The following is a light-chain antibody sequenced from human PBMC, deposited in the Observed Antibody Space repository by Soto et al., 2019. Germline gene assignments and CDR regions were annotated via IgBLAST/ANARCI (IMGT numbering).Light chain of an antibody. Sequence: NFMLTQPHSVSESPGKTVTISCTRSSGSIASNYVQWYQQRPGSAPTTVIYEDNQRPSGLPDRFSGSIDSSSNSASLTISGLKAEDEADYCCQSYDSSNRVFGGGTKLTVL. V-gene: IGLV6-57*04. CDR2: EDN. CDR3: QSYDSSNRV. J-gene: IGLJ2*01. CDR1: SGSIASNY.